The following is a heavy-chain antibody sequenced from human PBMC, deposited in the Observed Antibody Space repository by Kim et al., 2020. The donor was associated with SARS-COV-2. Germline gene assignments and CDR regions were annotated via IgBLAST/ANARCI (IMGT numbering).Heavy chain of an antibody. Sequence: PGGSLRLSCAASGLTFSRYGMHWVRQAPGMGLEWVADISYDGSNEYYADSVKGRFTISRDNSKNTLYLQMNSLRTEDTAVYFCAKAPIALVPAGKMWFDPWGQGTLVTVSS. J-gene: IGHJ5*02. CDR1: GLTFSRYG. CDR3: AKAPIALVPAGKMWFDP. V-gene: IGHV3-30*18. CDR2: ISYDGSNE. D-gene: IGHD2-2*01.